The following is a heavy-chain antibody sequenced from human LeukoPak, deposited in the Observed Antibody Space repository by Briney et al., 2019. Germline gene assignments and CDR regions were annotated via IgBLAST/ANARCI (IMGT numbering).Heavy chain of an antibody. Sequence: GGSLRLSCAASGFTFSSYSMNWVRQAPGKGLEWVANMKEDGGEINYVDSVKGRFTISRDNAKNSLYLQMNSLRAEDTAVYYCARDYYDSSGYYTPVSDYWGQGTLVTVSS. CDR1: GFTFSSYS. CDR2: MKEDGGEI. D-gene: IGHD3-22*01. CDR3: ARDYYDSSGYYTPVSDY. V-gene: IGHV3-7*01. J-gene: IGHJ4*02.